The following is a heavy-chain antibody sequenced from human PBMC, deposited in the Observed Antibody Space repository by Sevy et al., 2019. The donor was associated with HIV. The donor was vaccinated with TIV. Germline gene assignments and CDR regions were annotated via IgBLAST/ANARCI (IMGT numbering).Heavy chain of an antibody. CDR3: AKGWQQWPTDY. Sequence: GGSQRLSCAASGFTFSSFSMSWVRQAPGKGLEWISTITDTGNTYYTDSLKGRFSISRDNSKNTLFLQINSLRTEDTAVYYCAKGWQQWPTDYWGQGTLVTVSS. J-gene: IGHJ4*02. CDR2: ITDTGNT. D-gene: IGHD6-19*01. V-gene: IGHV3-23*01. CDR1: GFTFSSFS.